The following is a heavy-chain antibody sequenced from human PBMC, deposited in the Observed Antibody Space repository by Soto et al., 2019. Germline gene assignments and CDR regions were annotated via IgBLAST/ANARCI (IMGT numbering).Heavy chain of an antibody. CDR1: GGTFSSYA. CDR2: IIPIFGTA. J-gene: IGHJ4*02. D-gene: IGHD1-26*01. V-gene: IGHV1-69*01. Sequence: QVQLVQSGAEVKKPGSSVKVSCKASGGTFSSYAIGWVRQAPGQGLEWMGGIIPIFGTANYAQKFQGRVTITADESTSTAYMELSSLRSEDTAVYYCARDRLIVGATDYFDHWGQGTLVTVSS. CDR3: ARDRLIVGATDYFDH.